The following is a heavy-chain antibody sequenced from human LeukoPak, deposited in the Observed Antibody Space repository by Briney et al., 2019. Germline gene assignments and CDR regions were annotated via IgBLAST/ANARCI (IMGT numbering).Heavy chain of an antibody. Sequence: GGSLRLSCTASGFTFGSYAMTWVRQAPGKGLEWVSAISNSGASTWSADSVQGRFTISRDNPKNTLYLQMNSLGAEDTAVYYCVKGSSDVRPYYFDNWGQGILVTVSS. D-gene: IGHD3-10*01. V-gene: IGHV3-23*01. CDR2: ISNSGAST. CDR1: GFTFGSYA. CDR3: VKGSSDVRPYYFDN. J-gene: IGHJ4*02.